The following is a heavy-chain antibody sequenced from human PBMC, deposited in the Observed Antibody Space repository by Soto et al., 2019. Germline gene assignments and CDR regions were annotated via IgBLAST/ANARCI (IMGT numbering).Heavy chain of an antibody. V-gene: IGHV4-31*03. CDR2: IYHRGTT. Sequence: SETLSLTCTFSCGSISSHTLYWSWIRQVPGKGLEWIGNIYHRGTTYYNPSLESRVTISVDTSRNHFSLRLTSVTAADTAVYFCATYDYGDFYFDNWGQGTLVTVSS. CDR1: CGSISSHTLY. J-gene: IGHJ4*02. CDR3: ATYDYGDFYFDN. D-gene: IGHD4-17*01.